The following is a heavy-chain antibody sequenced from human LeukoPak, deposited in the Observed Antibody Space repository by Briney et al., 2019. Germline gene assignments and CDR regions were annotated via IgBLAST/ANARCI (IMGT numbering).Heavy chain of an antibody. J-gene: IGHJ5*02. Sequence: PGGSLRLSCAASGFTFSYYGMPWVRQAPGKGLGWVAVISYDGSNEFYADSVKGRFTISRDNSKNTLYLQMNSLSTEDSAVYYCAKSDGQNWFDPWGQGTLVTVSS. V-gene: IGHV3-30*18. CDR2: ISYDGSNE. CDR3: AKSDGQNWFDP. CDR1: GFTFSYYG.